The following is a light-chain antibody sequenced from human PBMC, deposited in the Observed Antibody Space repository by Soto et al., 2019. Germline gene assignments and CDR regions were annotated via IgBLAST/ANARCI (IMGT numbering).Light chain of an antibody. Sequence: PGQSITISCTGINSDLGSYNLVSWFQQHPGKVPKVMIYEGTKRPSGVSDRFSGSKSDNTASLTISGLQAEDEGDYYCCSYAGDYMFVFGTGTKVTVL. CDR1: NSDLGSYNL. CDR3: CSYAGDYMFV. J-gene: IGLJ1*01. CDR2: EGT. V-gene: IGLV2-23*01.